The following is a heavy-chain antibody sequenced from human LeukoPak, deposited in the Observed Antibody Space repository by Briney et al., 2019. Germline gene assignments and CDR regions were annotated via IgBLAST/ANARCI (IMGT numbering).Heavy chain of an antibody. CDR3: ARGKHSSSPGVFDY. V-gene: IGHV3-9*01. J-gene: IGHJ4*02. CDR1: GFTFDDYA. D-gene: IGHD6-6*01. Sequence: PGRSLRLSCAASGFTFDDYAMHWVRQAPGKGLEWVSGISWNSGSIGYADSVKGRFTISRDNAKNSLYLQMNSLRAEDTAVYYCARGKHSSSPGVFDYWGQGTLVTVSS. CDR2: ISWNSGSI.